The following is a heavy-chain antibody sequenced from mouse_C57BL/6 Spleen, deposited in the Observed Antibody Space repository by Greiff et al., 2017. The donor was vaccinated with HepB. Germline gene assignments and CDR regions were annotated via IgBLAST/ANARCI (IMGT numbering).Heavy chain of an antibody. CDR1: GYTFTSYW. V-gene: IGHV1-55*01. D-gene: IGHD1-1*01. CDR3: ARRDYCGSSDY. CDR2: IYPGSGST. J-gene: IGHJ2*01. Sequence: QVQLQQPGAELVKPGASVKMSCTASGYTFTSYWITWVKQRPGQGLEWFGYIYPGSGSTNYNEKFKSKATLTVDTSSSTAYMQLSRLTSEDSAVYYCARRDYCGSSDYWGQGTTLTVSS.